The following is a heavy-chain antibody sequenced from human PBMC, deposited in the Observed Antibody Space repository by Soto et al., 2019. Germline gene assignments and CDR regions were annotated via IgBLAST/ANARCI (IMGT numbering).Heavy chain of an antibody. CDR3: ARSPGYSSGWYYFDY. D-gene: IGHD6-19*01. CDR1: GGSIGNYY. CDR2: IHYSGST. J-gene: IGHJ4*02. Sequence: PSETLSLTCTVSGGSIGNYYWSWIRQPPGKGLEWVGYIHYSGSTNYNPSLKSRVTVSVDTSENQFSLRLSSVTAADTAVYYCARSPGYSSGWYYFDYWGQGSLVIVSS. V-gene: IGHV4-59*01.